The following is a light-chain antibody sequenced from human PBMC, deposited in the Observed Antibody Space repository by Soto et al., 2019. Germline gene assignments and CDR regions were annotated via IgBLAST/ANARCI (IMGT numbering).Light chain of an antibody. CDR1: SSDVGDYNY. V-gene: IGLV2-14*01. Sequence: QSALTQPASVSGSPGQSITISCTGTSSDVGDYNYVSWYQQHPGKAPKLIIYGVSNRPSGISNRFSGFKSGNTASLTISGLQAEDEADYYCSSYTSTNTLVFGGGTQLTVL. CDR3: SSYTSTNTLV. J-gene: IGLJ2*01. CDR2: GVS.